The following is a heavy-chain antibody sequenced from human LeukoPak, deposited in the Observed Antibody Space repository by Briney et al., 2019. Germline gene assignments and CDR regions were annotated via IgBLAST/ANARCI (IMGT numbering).Heavy chain of an antibody. D-gene: IGHD6-6*01. Sequence: PSETLSLTCTVSGGSISSSSYYWGWIRQPPGKGLEWIGSIYYSGSTYYNPSLKSRVTISVDTSKNQFSLKLSSVTAADTAVYCCARRGLIAARFSWFDPWGQGTLVTVSS. J-gene: IGHJ5*02. CDR2: IYYSGST. V-gene: IGHV4-39*01. CDR1: GGSISSSSYY. CDR3: ARRGLIAARFSWFDP.